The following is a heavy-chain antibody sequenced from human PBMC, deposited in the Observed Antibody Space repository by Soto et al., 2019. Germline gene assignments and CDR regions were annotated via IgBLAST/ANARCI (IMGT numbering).Heavy chain of an antibody. CDR3: VKDYCTGRPCFDAFDL. D-gene: IGHD2-8*02. J-gene: IGHJ3*01. Sequence: EAELVESGGGLVQPGGSLTLSCAASGFIFSDYEVDWVRQAPGRGPERISYISDGGTTIYYAASVKGRFTISRDDAKKSLSLHMNNLRVHDTAMYFCVKDYCTGRPCFDAFDLWGQGTVVTVSS. V-gene: IGHV3-48*03. CDR1: GFIFSDYE. CDR2: ISDGGTTI.